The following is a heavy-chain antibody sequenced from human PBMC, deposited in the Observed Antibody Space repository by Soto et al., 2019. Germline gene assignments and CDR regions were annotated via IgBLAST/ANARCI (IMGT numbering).Heavy chain of an antibody. V-gene: IGHV1-18*01. CDR3: ARDFVVVVPPAMSSGWFDP. J-gene: IGHJ5*02. CDR2: ISAYNGNT. CDR1: GYTFTSYG. D-gene: IGHD2-2*01. Sequence: QVQLVQSGAEVKKPGASVKVSCKASGYTFTSYGISWVRQAPGQGLEWMGWISAYNGNTNYAQKLQGRVTMTTDTSTTTADMELRSLRSDDTAVYSCARDFVVVVPPAMSSGWFDPWGQGTLVTVSS.